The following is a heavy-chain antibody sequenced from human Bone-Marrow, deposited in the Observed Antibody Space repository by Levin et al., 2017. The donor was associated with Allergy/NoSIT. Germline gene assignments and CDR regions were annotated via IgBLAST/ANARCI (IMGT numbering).Heavy chain of an antibody. V-gene: IGHV4-39*07. D-gene: IGHD4-17*01. CDR3: ARGSDYGDYTYYFDY. J-gene: IGHJ4*02. Sequence: SETLSLTCTVSGGSISSSNHYWGWIRQPPGKGLEWVGNIYYSGSAFYNPSLKSRVTISVDTSKNQFSLKLSSMTAADTAVYYCARGSDYGDYTYYFDYWGQGTLVTVSS. CDR2: IYYSGSA. CDR1: GGSISSSNHY.